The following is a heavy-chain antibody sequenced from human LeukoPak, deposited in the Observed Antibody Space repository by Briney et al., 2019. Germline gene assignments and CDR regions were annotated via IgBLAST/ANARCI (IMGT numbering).Heavy chain of an antibody. V-gene: IGHV3-11*04. CDR2: ISYTGSTI. CDR1: GFKFSDSH. CDR3: ARDIGDSFDP. Sequence: GGSLRLSCAASGFKFSDSHMVWIRQPPAKGREWSSYISYTGSTIYYADSVKGRFTISRVNSNNSLFLQMNSLRAEDTAVYRCARDIGDSFDPWGQGTLVTVSS. J-gene: IGHJ5*02. D-gene: IGHD3-16*01.